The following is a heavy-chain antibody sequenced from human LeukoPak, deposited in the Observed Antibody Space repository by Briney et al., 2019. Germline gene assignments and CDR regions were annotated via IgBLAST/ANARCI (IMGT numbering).Heavy chain of an antibody. J-gene: IGHJ4*02. CDR3: ARDRVGSGWPRPFYFEF. Sequence: GASVKVSCKPFGYTFTGYYLHWVRQAPGQAPEWMGWTNPNTGATLYAQNFQGRVTLSRDTSINTAYMDLSSLRSDDTAVYYCARDRVGSGWPRPFYFEFWGQGTLVTVSS. D-gene: IGHD6-19*01. CDR2: TNPNTGAT. CDR1: GYTFTGYY. V-gene: IGHV1-2*02.